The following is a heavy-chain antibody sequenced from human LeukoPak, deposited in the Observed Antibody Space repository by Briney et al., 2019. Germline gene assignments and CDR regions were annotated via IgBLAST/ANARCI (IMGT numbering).Heavy chain of an antibody. J-gene: IGHJ6*02. V-gene: IGHV3-48*04. CDR2: ISSSSRTI. Sequence: PGGSLRLSCAASGFTFSSYSMNWVRQAPGKGLEWVSYISSSSRTIYYADSVKGRFTISRDNAKNSLYLQMNSLRAEDTAVYYCARDCSGGSCYSGWGYYYGMDVWGQGTTVTVSS. CDR3: ARDCSGGSCYSGWGYYYGMDV. D-gene: IGHD2-15*01. CDR1: GFTFSSYS.